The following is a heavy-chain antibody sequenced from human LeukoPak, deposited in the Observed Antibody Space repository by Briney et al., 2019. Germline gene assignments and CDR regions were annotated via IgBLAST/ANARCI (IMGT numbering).Heavy chain of an antibody. D-gene: IGHD5-24*01. CDR1: GFTFRSYD. Sequence: GGSLRLSCAAAGFTFRSYDMSWVRQAPGKGLEWVSTFSAGGGATYYADSVKGRFTISRDNSKNTLYLQVNSLRAEDTAVYYCAKDRSMANFDYWGQGTLVTVSS. CDR2: FSAGGGAT. J-gene: IGHJ4*02. CDR3: AKDRSMANFDY. V-gene: IGHV3-23*01.